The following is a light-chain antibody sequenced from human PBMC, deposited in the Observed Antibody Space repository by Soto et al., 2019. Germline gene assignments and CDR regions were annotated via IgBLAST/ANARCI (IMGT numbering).Light chain of an antibody. V-gene: IGKV3-20*01. J-gene: IGKJ1*01. CDR2: QTS. CDR1: QYINTR. CDR3: QQYGSSYPWT. Sequence: EIVLKQSPATLSSLQGDRVTLSCRASQYINTRLAWYQHRPGQAPRLLIYQTSLRAAGIPARFSASGSGTDFTLTIRRLEPEDFAVYYCQQYGSSYPWTFGQGANVDIK.